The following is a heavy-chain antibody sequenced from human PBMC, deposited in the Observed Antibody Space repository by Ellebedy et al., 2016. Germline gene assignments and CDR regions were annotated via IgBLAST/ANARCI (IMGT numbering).Heavy chain of an antibody. V-gene: IGHV3-30-3*01. J-gene: IGHJ6*03. CDR3: ARSPPRGRGYYYYYMDV. CDR1: GFTFSSYA. Sequence: GESLKISXAASGFTFSSYAMHWVRQAPGKGLEWVAVISYDGNNKYYADSVKGRFTISRDNSKNTLYLQMNSLRAEDTAVYYCARSPPRGRGYYYYYMDVWGKGTTVTVSS. D-gene: IGHD3-10*01. CDR2: ISYDGNNK.